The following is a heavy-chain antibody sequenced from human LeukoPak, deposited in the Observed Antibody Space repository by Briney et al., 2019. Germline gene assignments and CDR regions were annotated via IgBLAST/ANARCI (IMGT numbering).Heavy chain of an antibody. CDR3: ASPEGY. Sequence: TLSLTCPVSGGSISSGSSYWSWIRQPAGKGLEWIGLIYTSGRTNYSPSLKSRVTISLDTSKNLFSLKLSSVTAADTAVYYCASPEGYWGQGTLVTASS. J-gene: IGHJ4*02. V-gene: IGHV4-61*02. CDR1: GGSISSGSSY. CDR2: IYTSGRT.